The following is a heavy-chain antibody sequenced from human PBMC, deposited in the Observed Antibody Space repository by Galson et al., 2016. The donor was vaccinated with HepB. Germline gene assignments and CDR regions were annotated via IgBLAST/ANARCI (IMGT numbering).Heavy chain of an antibody. Sequence: SETLSLTCTVSGGFVSSRGYHWSWIRQPPGQGLEWIGHSESRSYNPSLRSRVTISLDTSKNQFSLKLTSVTAADTAIYFCTTYIEGAGGTGSWGQGTLATVSS. CDR1: GGFVSSRGYH. CDR3: TTYIEGAGGTGS. J-gene: IGHJ5*02. D-gene: IGHD1-26*01. V-gene: IGHV4-61*08. CDR2: SESR.